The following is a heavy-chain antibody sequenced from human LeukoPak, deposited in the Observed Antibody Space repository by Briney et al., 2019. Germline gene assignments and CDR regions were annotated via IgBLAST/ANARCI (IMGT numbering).Heavy chain of an antibody. V-gene: IGHV4-34*01. Sequence: TSETLSLTCAVYGGSFSGYYWSWIRQPPGKGLEWIGEINHSGSTNYNPSLKSRVTMSVDTSKNQFSLKLSSVTAADTAVYYCARDDALRYFDWLPHNYYGMDVWGQGTTVTVSS. D-gene: IGHD3-9*01. CDR2: INHSGST. CDR3: ARDDALRYFDWLPHNYYGMDV. J-gene: IGHJ6*02. CDR1: GGSFSGYY.